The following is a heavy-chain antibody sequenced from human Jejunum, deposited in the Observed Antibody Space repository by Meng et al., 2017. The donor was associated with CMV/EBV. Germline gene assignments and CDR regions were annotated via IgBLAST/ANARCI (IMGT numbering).Heavy chain of an antibody. CDR2: MRTTGTA. CDR3: ARGFEYNFLAGHYYFDT. D-gene: IGHD3-9*01. J-gene: IGHJ4*02. V-gene: IGHV4-61*02. Sequence: QVQLQESGPGLVKPSQTLSLTCAVSGGSINSDFYPTYYWTWMRQTAGKGLEWIGRMRTTGTAYYNPSLESRVTISLDTSKNQVSLNLISVTAADTALYYCARGFEYNFLAGHYYFDTWGQGALVTVSS. CDR1: GGSINSDFYPTYY.